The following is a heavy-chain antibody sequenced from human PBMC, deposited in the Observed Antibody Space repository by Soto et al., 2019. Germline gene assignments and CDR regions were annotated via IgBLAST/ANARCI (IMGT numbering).Heavy chain of an antibody. Sequence: QVQLQESGPGLVKPSETLSLTCTVSGGSISSYYWSWIRQPPGKGLELIWYIYYSGSTNYNPSLKRRVTRPVDTSKNQFSLKLSSVTAADTAVYYCERRRLTRFDYWGQGTLVTVSS. J-gene: IGHJ4*02. CDR2: IYYSGST. CDR1: GGSISSYY. V-gene: IGHV4-59*08. CDR3: ERRRLTRFDY.